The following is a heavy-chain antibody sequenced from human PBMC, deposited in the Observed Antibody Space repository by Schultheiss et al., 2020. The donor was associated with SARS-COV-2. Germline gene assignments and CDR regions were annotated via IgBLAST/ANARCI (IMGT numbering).Heavy chain of an antibody. Sequence: SETLSLTCAVYGGSFSGYYWSWIRQHPGKGLEWIGYIYYSGSTNYNPSLKSRVTISVDTSKNQFSLKLSSVTAADTAVYYCAREGPRLGISWYFDLWGRGTLVTVSS. D-gene: IGHD7-27*01. CDR3: AREGPRLGISWYFDL. V-gene: IGHV4-59*12. CDR1: GGSFSGYY. CDR2: IYYSGST. J-gene: IGHJ2*01.